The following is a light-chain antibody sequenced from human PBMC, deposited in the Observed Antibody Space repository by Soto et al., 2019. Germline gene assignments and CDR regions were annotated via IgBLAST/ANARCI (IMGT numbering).Light chain of an antibody. J-gene: IGKJ1*01. Sequence: DIQMTQSTSTLSASVGDRVTITCRASQSISSWLAWYQQKPGKAPKLLIYKASSLESGVPSRFSGSGSGTEFTLTIRSLQPDDFATYYCQQYNSYLTTVGQGTKVDIK. V-gene: IGKV1-5*03. CDR3: QQYNSYLTT. CDR2: KAS. CDR1: QSISSW.